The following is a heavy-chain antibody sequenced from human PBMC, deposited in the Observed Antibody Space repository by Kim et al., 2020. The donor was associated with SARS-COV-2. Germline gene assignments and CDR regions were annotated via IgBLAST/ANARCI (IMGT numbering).Heavy chain of an antibody. J-gene: IGHJ4*02. V-gene: IGHV1-46*01. Sequence: ASVKVSCKGSGYTFSNYYLHWVRQAPGQGLEWMGIINPSSGYTIDAQKFQGRVTMTRDTSTSTVYMELRSLRSDDTAMYYCARAEEVIGGSAKGLDYWGQ. CDR1: GYTFSNYY. D-gene: IGHD3-16*02. CDR2: INPSSGYT. CDR3: ARAEEVIGGSAKGLDY.